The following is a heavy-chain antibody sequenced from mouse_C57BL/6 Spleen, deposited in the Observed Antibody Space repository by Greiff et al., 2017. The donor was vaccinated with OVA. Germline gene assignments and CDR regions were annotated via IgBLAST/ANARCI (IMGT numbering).Heavy chain of an antibody. J-gene: IGHJ3*01. V-gene: IGHV1-82*01. D-gene: IGHD2-4*01. CDR2: IYPGDGDT. CDR3: ARGDYAWFAY. CDR1: GYAFSSSW. Sequence: QVQLKESGPELVKPGASVKISCKASGYAFSSSWMNWVKQRPGKGLEWIGRIYPGDGDTNYNGKFKGKATLTADKSSSTAYMQLSSLTSEDSAVYFCARGDYAWFAYWGQGTLVTVSA.